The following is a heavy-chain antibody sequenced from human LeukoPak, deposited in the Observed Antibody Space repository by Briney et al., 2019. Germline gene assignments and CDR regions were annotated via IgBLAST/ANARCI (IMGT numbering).Heavy chain of an antibody. V-gene: IGHV3-23*01. CDR3: ARDSSGWYYFDY. CDR1: GFIFSTYS. J-gene: IGHJ4*02. D-gene: IGHD6-13*01. CDR2: ISGSGGST. Sequence: GGSLRLSCKASGFIFSTYSMSWVRQAPGKGLEWVSAISGSGGSTYYADSVKGRFTISRDNSKNTLYLQMNSLRAEDTAVYYCARDSSGWYYFDYWGQGTLVTVSS.